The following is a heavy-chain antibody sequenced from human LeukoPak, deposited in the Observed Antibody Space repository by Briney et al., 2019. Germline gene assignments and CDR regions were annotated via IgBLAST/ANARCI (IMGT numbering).Heavy chain of an antibody. CDR3: ARDRSRPEGDNWFDP. CDR2: ISFDGSNK. D-gene: IGHD3-16*01. V-gene: IGHV3-30*04. J-gene: IGHJ5*02. Sequence: GGSLRLSCAASGFTFSSYAMHWVRQAPGKGLEWVAVISFDGSNKYYADSVKGRFTISRDISKNTLYLQMSSLRAEDTAVYYCARDRSRPEGDNWFDPWGQGTLVTVSS. CDR1: GFTFSSYA.